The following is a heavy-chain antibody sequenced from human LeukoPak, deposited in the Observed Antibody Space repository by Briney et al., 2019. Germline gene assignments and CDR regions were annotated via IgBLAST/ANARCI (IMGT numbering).Heavy chain of an antibody. CDR2: ISSSGSTI. CDR1: GFTFSSYE. CDR3: ARDQYYGWTFDY. D-gene: IGHD3-16*01. J-gene: IGHJ4*02. V-gene: IGHV3-48*03. Sequence: GGSLRLSCAASGFTFSSYEMNWVRQAPGKGLEWVSYISSSGSTIYYADSVKGRFTISRDNAKNSLYLQMNSLRAEDTAVYYCARDQYYGWTFDYWGQGTLVTVSS.